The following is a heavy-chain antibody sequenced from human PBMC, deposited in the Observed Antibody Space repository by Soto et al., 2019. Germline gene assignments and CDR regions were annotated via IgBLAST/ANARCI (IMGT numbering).Heavy chain of an antibody. Sequence: GGSLRLSCAASGFTFSSYSMNWVRQAPGKGLGWVSYISSSSSTIYYADSVKGRFTISRDNAKNSLYLQMNSLRAEDTAVYYCAREGFYYYYGMDVWGQGTTVTAP. CDR3: AREGFYYYYGMDV. CDR1: GFTFSSYS. V-gene: IGHV3-48*01. CDR2: ISSSSSTI. J-gene: IGHJ6*02.